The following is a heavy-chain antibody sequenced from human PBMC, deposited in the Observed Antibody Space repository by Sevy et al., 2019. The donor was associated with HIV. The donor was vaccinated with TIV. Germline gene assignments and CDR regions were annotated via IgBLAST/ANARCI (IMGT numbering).Heavy chain of an antibody. Sequence: SETLSLTCAVSGYSIRSGYYWGWIWQSPGKGLEWIGSIYESGRTFYNPSLESRVTMSVDTSKNQFSLQVNSVTAADTAVYYCARLRDILVIPAGGYFDYWGQGTLVTVSS. J-gene: IGHJ4*02. D-gene: IGHD2-2*01. V-gene: IGHV4-38-2*01. CDR1: GYSIRSGYY. CDR2: IYESGRT. CDR3: ARLRDILVIPAGGYFDY.